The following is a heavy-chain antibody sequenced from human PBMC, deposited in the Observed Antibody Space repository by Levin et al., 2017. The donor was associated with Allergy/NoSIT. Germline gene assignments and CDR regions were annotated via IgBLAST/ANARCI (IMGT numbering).Heavy chain of an antibody. V-gene: IGHV4-39*01. J-gene: IGHJ4*02. CDR2: FYYSGST. CDR1: GGSISSSDYY. Sequence: SETLSLTCTVSGGSISSSDYYWGWIRQPPGKGLEWIGSFYYSGSTYYNPSLKSRGTISTGTSKNQFSLKLSSVTAAYTAVYYCATPFTLIGGTWIYYFDFWGQGTLVTVSS. CDR3: ATPFTLIGGTWIYYFDF. D-gene: IGHD3-10*02.